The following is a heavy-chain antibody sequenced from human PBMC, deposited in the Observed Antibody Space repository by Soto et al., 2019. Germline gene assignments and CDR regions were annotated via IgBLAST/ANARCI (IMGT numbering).Heavy chain of an antibody. D-gene: IGHD3-9*01. CDR2: ISGSGSTI. J-gene: IGHJ4*02. CDR1: GFTFSDYY. CDR3: ARGFDDILTGTFDY. Sequence: GGSLRLSCAASGFTFSDYYMNWIRQAPGKGLEWVSCISGSGSTIYYADSVKGRFTISRDNAKNSLYLQMNSLRSEDTAVYYCARGFDDILTGTFDYWGQGTLVTVSS. V-gene: IGHV3-11*01.